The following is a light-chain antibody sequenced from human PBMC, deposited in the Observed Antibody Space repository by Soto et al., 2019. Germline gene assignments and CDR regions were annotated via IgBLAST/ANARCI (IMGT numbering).Light chain of an antibody. Sequence: EIVLTQSPATLSLSPGERATLSCRASQSVSSYLAGYHQKPGQAPRLLIYDSSNRATGTHARFSGSASGTDFTLPISSLERADFAVYYCQQHNNWPPTWTFGQGTKVEIK. CDR1: QSVSSY. V-gene: IGKV3-11*01. CDR3: QQHNNWPPTWT. J-gene: IGKJ1*01. CDR2: DSS.